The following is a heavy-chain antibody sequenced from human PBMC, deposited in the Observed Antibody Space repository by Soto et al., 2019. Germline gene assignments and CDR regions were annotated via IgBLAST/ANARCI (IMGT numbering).Heavy chain of an antibody. CDR1: GYTFTSYG. CDR3: ARVGAGTTFGWFDP. D-gene: IGHD1-7*01. J-gene: IGHJ5*02. Sequence: GASVKVSCKASGYTFTSYGISWLRQSPGQGLEWMGWISAYNGNTNYAQKLQGRVTMTTDTSTSTAYMELRSLRSDDTAVYYCARVGAGTTFGWFDPWGQGTLVTVSS. CDR2: ISAYNGNT. V-gene: IGHV1-18*01.